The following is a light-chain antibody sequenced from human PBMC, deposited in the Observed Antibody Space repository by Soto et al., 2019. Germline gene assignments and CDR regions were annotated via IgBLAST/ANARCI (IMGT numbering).Light chain of an antibody. CDR1: NTDVGGHHY. Sequence: QSALTQPASVSGSPGQSISISCTGTNTDVGGHHYVSWYQQHPGRAPKLVIYEVSNRPSGVSNRFSGSKSGNTASLTISGLQAEDEADYYCSSYTSSSTYVFGTGTKLTVL. J-gene: IGLJ1*01. CDR3: SSYTSSSTYV. CDR2: EVS. V-gene: IGLV2-14*01.